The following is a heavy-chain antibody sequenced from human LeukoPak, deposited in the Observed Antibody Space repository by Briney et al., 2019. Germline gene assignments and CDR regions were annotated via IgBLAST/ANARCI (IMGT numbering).Heavy chain of an antibody. J-gene: IGHJ5*02. CDR2: ISYDGSNK. CDR3: ARERNQLRDNWFDP. Sequence: PGRSLRLSCAASGFTFSSYAMHWVRQAPGKGLEGVAVISYDGSNKYYADSVKGRFTISRDNSKNTLYLQMNSLRAEDTAVYYCARERNQLRDNWFDPWGQGTLVTVSS. V-gene: IGHV3-30*04. D-gene: IGHD2-2*01. CDR1: GFTFSSYA.